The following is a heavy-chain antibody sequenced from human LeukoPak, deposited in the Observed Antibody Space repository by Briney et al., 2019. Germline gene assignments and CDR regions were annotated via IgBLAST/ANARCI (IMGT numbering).Heavy chain of an antibody. Sequence: GGSLRLSCAASGFTFSSYWMNWVRQAPGKGLEWVANIKQDGSEIYYVDSEKGRFTISRDNAKNSLYLQMNSLRAEDSAVYYCVRAMDVWGQGTTVTVSS. CDR3: VRAMDV. V-gene: IGHV3-7*03. J-gene: IGHJ6*02. CDR1: GFTFSSYW. CDR2: IKQDGSEI.